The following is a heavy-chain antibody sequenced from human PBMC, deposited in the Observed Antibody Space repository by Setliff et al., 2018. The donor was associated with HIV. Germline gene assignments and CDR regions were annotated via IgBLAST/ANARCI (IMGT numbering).Heavy chain of an antibody. D-gene: IGHD4-17*01. V-gene: IGHV4-38-2*02. CDR2: IYHAGNT. Sequence: TETLSLPCTVTGYSISSGYYWAWIRQPPGKGLEWIGHIYHAGNTYYNPSLKSRVTISVDTSKNQISLRLNSLTAADTALYYCARGTTLNVVPDAFDIWGQGTMVTVSS. CDR3: ARGTTLNVVPDAFDI. J-gene: IGHJ3*02. CDR1: GYSISSGYY.